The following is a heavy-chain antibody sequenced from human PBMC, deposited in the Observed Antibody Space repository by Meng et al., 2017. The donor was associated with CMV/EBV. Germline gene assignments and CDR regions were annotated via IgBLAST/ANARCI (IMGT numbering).Heavy chain of an antibody. V-gene: IGHV3-21*01. CDR2: ISSSSSYI. CDR3: ARPYCSSTSCYAEMDV. D-gene: IGHD2-2*01. J-gene: IGHJ6*02. Sequence: GESLKISCAASGFTFSSYSMNWVRQAPGKGLEWVSSISSSSSYICYADSVKGRFTISRDNAKNSLYLQMNSLRAEDTAVYYCARPYCSSTSCYAEMDVWGQGTTVTVSS. CDR1: GFTFSSYS.